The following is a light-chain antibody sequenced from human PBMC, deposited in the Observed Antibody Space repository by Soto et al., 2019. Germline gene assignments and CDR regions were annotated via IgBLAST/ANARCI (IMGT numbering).Light chain of an antibody. CDR2: ATS. V-gene: IGKV3-11*01. CDR1: QSVITD. Sequence: EIVMTQSPATLSVSPGERATLSCRASQSVITDLAWYQQKPGQPPRLLIYATSTRPVGIPARFTGSGSGTDFTLTISSLEPEDFAVYYCQQRSTWPPFSFGQGTKLEIK. J-gene: IGKJ2*03. CDR3: QQRSTWPPFS.